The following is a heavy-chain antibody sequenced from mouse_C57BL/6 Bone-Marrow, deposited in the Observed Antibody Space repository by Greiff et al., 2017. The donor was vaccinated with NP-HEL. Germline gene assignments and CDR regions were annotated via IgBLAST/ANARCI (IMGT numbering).Heavy chain of an antibody. V-gene: IGHV1-59*01. J-gene: IGHJ1*03. CDR3: ARSGGNQTMWYFDV. CDR2: IDPSDSYT. D-gene: IGHD1-1*02. CDR1: GYTFTSYW. Sequence: VQLQQPGAELVRPGTSVKLSCKASGYTFTSYWMHWVKQRPGQGLEWIGVIDPSDSYTNYNQKFKGKAALTVDTSSSTAYMQLSSLTSEDSAVYDCARSGGNQTMWYFDVWGTGTTVTVSS.